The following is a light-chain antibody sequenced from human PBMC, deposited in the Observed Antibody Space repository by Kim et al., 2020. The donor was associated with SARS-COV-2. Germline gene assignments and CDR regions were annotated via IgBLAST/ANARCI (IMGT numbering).Light chain of an antibody. J-gene: IGKJ2*01. CDR3: QQSYSTLYT. Sequence: SASVGDRVTITCRASQSISTYLNWYQQKPVKAPKLLIYAASSLQSGVPSRFSGSGSGTDFTLTISSLQPDDFATYYCQQSYSTLYTFGQGTKLEIK. CDR2: AAS. CDR1: QSISTY. V-gene: IGKV1-39*01.